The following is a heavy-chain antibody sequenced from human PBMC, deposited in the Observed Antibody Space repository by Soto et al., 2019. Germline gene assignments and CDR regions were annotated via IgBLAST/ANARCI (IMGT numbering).Heavy chain of an antibody. Sequence: EVQLVESGGGLIQPGGSLRLSCAVSGFTVSNNYMSWVRQAPGKGLEGVSVIYSGGYTAYGDSVKGRFTISRDNSKNPIFLQSNSRGAADAAVYCWAAQGGGGGYWGQGTLVTVSS. CDR2: IYSGGYT. V-gene: IGHV3-53*01. J-gene: IGHJ4*02. CDR1: GFTVSNNY. D-gene: IGHD3-16*01. CDR3: AAQGGGGGY.